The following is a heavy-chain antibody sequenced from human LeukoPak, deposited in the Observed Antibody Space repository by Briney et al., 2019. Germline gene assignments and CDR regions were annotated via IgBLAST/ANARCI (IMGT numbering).Heavy chain of an antibody. Sequence: GGSLRLSCAASGLTFSSYWMSWVRQAPGKGLEWVANIKQDGSEKYYVDSVKGRFTISRDNAKNSLYLQMNSLRAEDTAVYYCASHDSSGYYRDAFDIWGQGTMVTVSS. CDR3: ASHDSSGYYRDAFDI. D-gene: IGHD3-22*01. V-gene: IGHV3-7*01. J-gene: IGHJ3*02. CDR1: GLTFSSYW. CDR2: IKQDGSEK.